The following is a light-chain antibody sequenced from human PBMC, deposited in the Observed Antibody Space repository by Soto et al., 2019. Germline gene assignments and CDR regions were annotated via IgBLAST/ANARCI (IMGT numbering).Light chain of an antibody. V-gene: IGLV2-23*02. CDR2: EVS. J-gene: IGLJ1*01. CDR3: CSYATTSTTLV. Sequence: QSALTQPASVSGSPGQSITISCTGTSSDVGSYNLVSWYQQHPGKAPKLMIYEVSKRPSGVSNRFSGSKSGNTASLTISGRQAEDEDDYYCCSYATTSTTLVFGTGTKLTVL. CDR1: SSDVGSYNL.